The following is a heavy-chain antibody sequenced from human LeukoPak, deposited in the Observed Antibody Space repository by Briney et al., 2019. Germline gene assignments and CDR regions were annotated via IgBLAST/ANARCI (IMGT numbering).Heavy chain of an antibody. Sequence: GGSLRLSCAASGFTFSNYAMGWVRQAPGQGLEWVSTISGSGSTTYYADSVKGRFTISRDTSTNTLYLQMHSLRAEDTAVYYCAEVGAYYDFWSGLDYWGQGTLVTVSS. CDR3: AEVGAYYDFWSGLDY. V-gene: IGHV3-23*01. CDR2: ISGSGSTT. J-gene: IGHJ4*02. CDR1: GFTFSNYA. D-gene: IGHD3-3*01.